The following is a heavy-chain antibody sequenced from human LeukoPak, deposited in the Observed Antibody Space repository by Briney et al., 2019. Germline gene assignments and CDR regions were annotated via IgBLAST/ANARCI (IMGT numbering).Heavy chain of an antibody. Sequence: PGGSLRLSCAASGFTFSSYGMHWVRQAPGKGLEWVAVISYDGSNKYYADSVKGRFTISRDNSKNTLYLQMNGLRAEDTAVYYCARAPGYCSGDSCYSDAFDIWGQGTMVTVSS. CDR3: ARAPGYCSGDSCYSDAFDI. D-gene: IGHD2-15*01. CDR2: ISYDGSNK. V-gene: IGHV3-30*03. J-gene: IGHJ3*02. CDR1: GFTFSSYG.